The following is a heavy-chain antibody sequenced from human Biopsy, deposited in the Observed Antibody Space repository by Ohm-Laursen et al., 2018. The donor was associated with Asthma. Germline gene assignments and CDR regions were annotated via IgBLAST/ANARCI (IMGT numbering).Heavy chain of an antibody. J-gene: IGHJ4*02. D-gene: IGHD1-26*01. V-gene: IGHV3-23*01. CDR3: AKGGTYTTDRYAY. CDR1: GFTFSSYA. CDR2: ISSSGAST. Sequence: SLRLSCSASGFTFSSYAMSWVRQAPGKGLEWVSSISSSGASTYYADSVKGRFTISRDNSKNTLYLQMSSLRADDTAVYYSAKGGTYTTDRYAYWGQGSLVTVSS.